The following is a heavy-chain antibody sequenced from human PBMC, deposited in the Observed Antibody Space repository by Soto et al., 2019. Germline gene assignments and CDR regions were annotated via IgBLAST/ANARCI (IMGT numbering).Heavy chain of an antibody. CDR2: VIPVHGVT. J-gene: IGHJ4*02. D-gene: IGHD6-19*01. CDR1: GDTFSSYT. V-gene: IGHV1-69*02. CDR3: ARNLGYSSGGGDN. Sequence: QVQLVQSGAEVKKPGSSVNVSCQAPGDTFSSYTFTWLRQAPGQGPEWMGRVIPVHGVTNYALKFQGRVTITADRVTNTVYMELNSLTSEDTAIYYCARNLGYSSGGGDNWGQGTLVTVSS.